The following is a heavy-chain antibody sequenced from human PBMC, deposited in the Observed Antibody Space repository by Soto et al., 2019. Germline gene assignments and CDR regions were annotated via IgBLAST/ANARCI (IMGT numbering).Heavy chain of an antibody. D-gene: IGHD4-17*01. V-gene: IGHV3-48*03. CDR1: GFTFSSYE. CDR3: ARENSPVGMDV. Sequence: EVQLVESGGGLVKPGGSLRLSCATSGFTFSSYEMIWVRQAPGKGLEWVSYISTSGSTIYYADSVKGRFTISRDNAKNSLYLQMNSLRAEDTAIYYCARENSPVGMDVWAQGTTVTVSS. CDR2: ISTSGSTI. J-gene: IGHJ6*02.